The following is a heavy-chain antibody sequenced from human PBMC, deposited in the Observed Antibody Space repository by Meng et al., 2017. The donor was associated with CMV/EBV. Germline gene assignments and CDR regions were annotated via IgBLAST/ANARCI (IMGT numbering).Heavy chain of an antibody. J-gene: IGHJ4*02. CDR1: GGSISSYY. CDR3: ARHGEGGVVFDY. D-gene: IGHD3-10*01. V-gene: IGHV4-59*01. Sequence: ESLKISCTVSGGSISSYYWSWIRQPPGTGLEWIGYIYYSGSTNYNPSLKSRVTISVDTSKNQFSLKLSSVTAADTAVYYCARHGEGGVVFDYWGQGTLVTVSS. CDR2: IYYSGST.